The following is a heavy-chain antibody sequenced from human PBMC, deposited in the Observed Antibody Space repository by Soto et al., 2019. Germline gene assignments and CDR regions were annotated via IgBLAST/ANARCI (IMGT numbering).Heavy chain of an antibody. V-gene: IGHV3-21*01. J-gene: IGHJ4*02. Sequence: EVQLVGSGGGLVKPGGSLRLSCAASGFTSSSYGMSWVRQAPGKGLEWVSSISSSRSYIYYADSVKGRFTISRDNPKNSLYLQMNSLIAEDTAVYYCAREAKDGGVDYWGQGTLVAVSS. D-gene: IGHD4-17*01. CDR1: GFTSSSYG. CDR3: AREAKDGGVDY. CDR2: ISSSRSYI.